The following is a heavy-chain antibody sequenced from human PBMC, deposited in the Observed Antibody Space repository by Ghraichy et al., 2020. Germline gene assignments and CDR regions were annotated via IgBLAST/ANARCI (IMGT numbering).Heavy chain of an antibody. V-gene: IGHV3-7*01. CDR2: IKQDGGEK. CDR3: ARARYCSSASCYTTAYFGMDV. Sequence: RGSLRLSCAASGFTFSSYWMSWVRQAPGKGLEWVVNIKQDGGEKYYVDSVKGRFTISRDNAKNSLYLQVNSLRAEDTAVYYCARARYCSSASCYTTAYFGMDVWGQGTTVTASS. J-gene: IGHJ6*02. D-gene: IGHD2-2*02. CDR1: GFTFSSYW.